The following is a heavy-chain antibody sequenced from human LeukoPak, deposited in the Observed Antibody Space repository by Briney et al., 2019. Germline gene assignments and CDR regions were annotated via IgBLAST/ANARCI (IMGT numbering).Heavy chain of an antibody. V-gene: IGHV4-34*01. Sequence: PSETLSLTCAVYGGSFSGYYWSWIRQPPGKGLEWIGEINHSGSTNYNPSLKSRVTISVDTSKNQFSLKLSSVTAADTAVYYCASLVQLSSRGRGGNWGQGTLVTVSS. D-gene: IGHD3-16*02. CDR1: GGSFSGYY. CDR3: ASLVQLSSRGRGGN. CDR2: INHSGST. J-gene: IGHJ4*02.